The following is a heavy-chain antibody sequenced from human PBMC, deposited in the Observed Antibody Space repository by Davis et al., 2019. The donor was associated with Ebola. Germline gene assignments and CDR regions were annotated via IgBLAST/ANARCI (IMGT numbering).Heavy chain of an antibody. CDR3: ARLNWYYGSGSYPADV. J-gene: IGHJ6*02. Sequence: GESLKISCKGSGYSFTSYWISWVRQMPGKGLEWMGRIDPSDSYTNYSPSFQGPVTISADKSISTAYLQWSSLKASDTAMYYCARLNWYYGSGSYPADVWGQGTTVTVSS. D-gene: IGHD3-10*01. V-gene: IGHV5-10-1*01. CDR2: IDPSDSYT. CDR1: GYSFTSYW.